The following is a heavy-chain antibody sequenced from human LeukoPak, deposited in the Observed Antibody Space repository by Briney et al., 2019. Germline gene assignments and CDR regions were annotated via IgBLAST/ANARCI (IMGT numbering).Heavy chain of an antibody. CDR2: FYTSGSA. J-gene: IGHJ4*02. CDR3: ASGLRYFDLYY. Sequence: SETLSLTCTVSGASISSGNYYWNWIRQSAGKGLEWIGRFYTSGSADYNPSLKSRVTISVDTSKNQFSLKLSSVTAADTAVYYCASGLRYFDLYYWGQGTLVTVSS. CDR1: GASISSGNYY. V-gene: IGHV4-61*02. D-gene: IGHD3-9*01.